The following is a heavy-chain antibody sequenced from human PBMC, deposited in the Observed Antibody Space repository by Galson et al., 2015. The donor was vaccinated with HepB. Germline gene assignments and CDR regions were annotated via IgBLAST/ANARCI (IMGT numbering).Heavy chain of an antibody. CDR3: AKDGRPSAAGLHY. Sequence: SLRLSCAASGFTLSSYAMLWVRQAPGKGLEWVSHIYSGDGSTTYADSVKGRFTISRDNSKNTLYLQMNSLRVEDTAVYYCAKDGRPSAAGLHYWGQGTLVTVSS. D-gene: IGHD6-13*01. CDR1: GFTLSSYA. J-gene: IGHJ4*02. CDR2: IYSGDGST. V-gene: IGHV3-23*01.